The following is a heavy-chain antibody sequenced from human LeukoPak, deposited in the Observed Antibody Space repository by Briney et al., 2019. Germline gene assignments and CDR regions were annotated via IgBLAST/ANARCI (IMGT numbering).Heavy chain of an antibody. J-gene: IGHJ4*02. CDR3: ARHAMVAAPIDY. V-gene: IGHV4-39*01. D-gene: IGHD2-15*01. CDR1: GGSISSSGYY. Sequence: SETLSLTCIVSGGSISSSGYYWGWIRQPPGKGLEWIGSMYHSGNTYYNPSLKSRVIISVDTSKNQFSLKLSSVTAADTAVHYYARHAMVAAPIDYWGQGTLVTVSS. CDR2: MYHSGNT.